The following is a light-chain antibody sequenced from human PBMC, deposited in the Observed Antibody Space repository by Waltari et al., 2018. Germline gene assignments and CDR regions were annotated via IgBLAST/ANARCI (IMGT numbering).Light chain of an antibody. V-gene: IGLV1-40*01. Sequence: QSVLTQPPSVSGAPGQRVTISCTGGRSNIGANFAVHWYQQLPGLAPRLLIYHNNNRPSGVPDRFSGSKSDTSASLAITGLQAEDEADYYCQSFDRSLTSWVFGGGTKLTVL. CDR3: QSFDRSLTSWV. J-gene: IGLJ3*02. CDR1: RSNIGANFA. CDR2: HNN.